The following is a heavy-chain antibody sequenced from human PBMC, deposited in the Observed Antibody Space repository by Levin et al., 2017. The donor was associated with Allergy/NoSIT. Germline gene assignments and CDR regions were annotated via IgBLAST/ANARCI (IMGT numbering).Heavy chain of an antibody. CDR1: GFPFSSYS. CDR3: ARGGPSDYDYYYYGMDV. J-gene: IGHJ6*02. D-gene: IGHD1-26*01. Sequence: GGSLRLSCAASGFPFSSYSMNWVRQAPGKGLEWVSSISTSSTYIYYADSVKGRFTLSRDNAKNSLSLQMNSLRAEDTAVYYCARGGPSDYDYYYYGMDVWGQGTTVTVSS. CDR2: ISTSSTYI. V-gene: IGHV3-21*01.